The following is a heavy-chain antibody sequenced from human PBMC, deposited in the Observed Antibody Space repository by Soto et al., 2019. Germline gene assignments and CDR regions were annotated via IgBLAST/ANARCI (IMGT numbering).Heavy chain of an antibody. CDR2: ISYDGRVK. Sequence: QVQLVESGGGVVQPGTSLRLSCAASGFTFSNYGMQWVRQAPGRGLEWVAVISYDGRVKYYADFAKGRFTISRDNSKNTLYLEMNSLRTEDTAVYYCSKEAPSKLGHNFDHWGQGTPGTVSS. V-gene: IGHV3-30*18. CDR3: SKEAPSKLGHNFDH. J-gene: IGHJ4*02. CDR1: GFTFSNYG.